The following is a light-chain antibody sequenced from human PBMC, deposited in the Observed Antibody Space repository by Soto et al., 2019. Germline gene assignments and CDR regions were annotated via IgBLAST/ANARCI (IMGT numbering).Light chain of an antibody. Sequence: DFQMTQSPSSLSASLGDRVTISCRASQSFSNNLNWYQQKAGKAPKLLIYGASSLQSGVPSRFSGSRSGTDFTLTISSLVPEDFATYYCQQTYSTPWTFGQGTKVEIK. V-gene: IGKV1-39*01. CDR3: QQTYSTPWT. CDR2: GAS. J-gene: IGKJ1*01. CDR1: QSFSNN.